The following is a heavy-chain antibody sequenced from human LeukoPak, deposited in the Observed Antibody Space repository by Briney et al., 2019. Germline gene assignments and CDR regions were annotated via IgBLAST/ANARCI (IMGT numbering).Heavy chain of an antibody. V-gene: IGHV1-18*01. CDR2: ISAYNGNT. Sequence: ASVKVSCKASGYTFTSYGISWVRQAPGQGLEWMGWISAYNGNTNYAQKLQGRVTMTTDTSTSTAYMELRSLRSDDTAVYYCARGVEERGTAMAYSYYGMDVWGQGTTVTVS. CDR3: ARGVEERGTAMAYSYYGMDV. J-gene: IGHJ6*02. CDR1: GYTFTSYG. D-gene: IGHD5-18*01.